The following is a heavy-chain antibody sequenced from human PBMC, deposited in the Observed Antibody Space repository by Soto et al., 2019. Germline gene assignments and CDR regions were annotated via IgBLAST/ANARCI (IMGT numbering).Heavy chain of an antibody. CDR1: GFSFTGYY. D-gene: IGHD6-6*01. J-gene: IGHJ5*02. Sequence: ASVKVSCKASGFSFTGYYIHWLRQAPGQGLEWMGWINAHSGGTEYAQKFQGRVTLTRYTSIATAYLTLTSLTSDDTALYYCAKDLTRQLAYWLDPWSQGTQVTVSS. CDR3: AKDLTRQLAYWLDP. V-gene: IGHV1-2*02. CDR2: INAHSGGT.